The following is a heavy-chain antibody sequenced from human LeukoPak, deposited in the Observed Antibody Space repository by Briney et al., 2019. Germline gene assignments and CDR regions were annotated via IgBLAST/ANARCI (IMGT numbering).Heavy chain of an antibody. Sequence: PSATLTLTCTASGGSISSHYWSWIRQPPGQGLEWIGYMYYGGSSNYNPSLKSRVTTSVDTSKNQFSLKLTSVTAADTAVYYCASLYSSGWYLDTWGQGTLVTVSS. CDR1: GGSISSHY. V-gene: IGHV4-59*11. CDR3: ASLYSSGWYLDT. D-gene: IGHD6-19*01. J-gene: IGHJ4*02. CDR2: MYYGGSS.